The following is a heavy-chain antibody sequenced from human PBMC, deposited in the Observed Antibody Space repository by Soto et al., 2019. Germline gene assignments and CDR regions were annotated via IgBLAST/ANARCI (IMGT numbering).Heavy chain of an antibody. Sequence: TSETLSLTCTVSGGSISSGDYYWSWIRQPPGKGLEWIGYIYYSGSTYYNPSLKSRVTISVDTSKNQFSLKLSSVTAADTAVYYCARVLLWFGELSNWFDPWGQGTLVT. D-gene: IGHD3-10*01. CDR3: ARVLLWFGELSNWFDP. CDR1: GGSISSGDYY. J-gene: IGHJ5*02. V-gene: IGHV4-30-4*01. CDR2: IYYSGST.